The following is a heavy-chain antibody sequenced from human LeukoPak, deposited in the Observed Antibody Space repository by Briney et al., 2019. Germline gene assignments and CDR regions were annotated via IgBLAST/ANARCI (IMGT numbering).Heavy chain of an antibody. CDR2: IRYDGSKK. Sequence: AGGSLRLSCAASRLTFSSYGMHWVRQAPAKGLEWVAFIRYDGSKKYYADYVKGRFTISRDNSKNTLYLQMNSLRAEDTAVYYCAKDQIAGVPDYWGQGTLVTVSS. V-gene: IGHV3-30*02. CDR3: AKDQIAGVPDY. D-gene: IGHD6-13*01. CDR1: RLTFSSYG. J-gene: IGHJ4*02.